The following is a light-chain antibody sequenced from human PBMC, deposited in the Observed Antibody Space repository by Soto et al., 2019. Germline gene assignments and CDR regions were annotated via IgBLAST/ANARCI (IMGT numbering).Light chain of an antibody. CDR2: GND. Sequence: QAVVTQPPSASGTPGQRVTISCSGSSSNIGGNTVNWYQQLPGTAPKLLIYGNDQRPSGVPDRFSGSKSGTSASLAISGLQSEDEADYYCAAWDDSLNAVVFGTGTKVTVL. CDR1: SSNIGGNT. V-gene: IGLV1-44*01. CDR3: AAWDDSLNAVV. J-gene: IGLJ1*01.